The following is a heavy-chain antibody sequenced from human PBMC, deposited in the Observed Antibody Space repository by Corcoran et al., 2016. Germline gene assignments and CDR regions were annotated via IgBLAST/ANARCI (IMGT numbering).Heavy chain of an antibody. V-gene: IGHV6-1*01. Sequence: QIQLQQSGPGLVKPSQTLSLTCDISGDSVSSETDAWSWIRQSPSRGLEWLGRTYYRSKWYHEYAPSVKSRITINPDTSKNQFSLQLNSVTPEDTAVYYCARGDGGGICRMCFDYWGQGTLVTVSS. CDR2: TYYRSKWYH. J-gene: IGHJ4*02. CDR1: GDSVSSETDA. D-gene: IGHD2-15*01. CDR3: ARGDGGGICRMCFDY.